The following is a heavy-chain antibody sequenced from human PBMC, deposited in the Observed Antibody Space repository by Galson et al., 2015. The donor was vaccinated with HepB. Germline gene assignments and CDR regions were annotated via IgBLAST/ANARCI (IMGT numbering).Heavy chain of an antibody. Sequence: SETLSLTCSVSGAFISRSSYYWGWIRQPPGKGLEWIGSVLSSGSTYYNPSLRSRVSMSVDTSKNQFSMRLFSVITADTAVYYCVRGQGGYSEYGLNWFDPWGQGILVTVSS. D-gene: IGHD5-12*01. V-gene: IGHV4-39*07. CDR2: VLSSGST. CDR1: GAFISRSSYY. CDR3: VRGQGGYSEYGLNWFDP. J-gene: IGHJ5*02.